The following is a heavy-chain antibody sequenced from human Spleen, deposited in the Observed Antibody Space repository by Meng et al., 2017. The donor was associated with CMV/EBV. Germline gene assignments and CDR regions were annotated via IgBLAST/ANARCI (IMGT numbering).Heavy chain of an antibody. D-gene: IGHD2-8*01. CDR1: GGSISRSSYY. V-gene: IGHV4-39*07. J-gene: IGHJ4*02. CDR2: IYYSGST. Sequence: QLPLQESGPGLGKPSETLSLPCPVSGGSISRSSYYWGWIRQPPGKGLEWIGSIYYSGSTYYNPSLKSRVTISVDTSKNQFSLKLSSVTAADTAVYYCARTKWSLYFDYWGQGTLVTVSS. CDR3: ARTKWSLYFDY.